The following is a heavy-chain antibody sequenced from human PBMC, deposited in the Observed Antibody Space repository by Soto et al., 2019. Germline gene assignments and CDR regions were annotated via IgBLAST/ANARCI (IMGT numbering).Heavy chain of an antibody. CDR3: AREPLAHSYFDF. J-gene: IGHJ4*02. V-gene: IGHV4-4*07. CDR1: GDSVSNHY. CDR2: LYNDERT. Sequence: SETLSLTCTVSGDSVSNHYWNWIRQPAGQGLEWLGRLYNDERTNYNPSLKSRLTMSMDTSKNQFSLKLTSVTAADSAVYFCAREPLAHSYFDFWGQGILVTVSS.